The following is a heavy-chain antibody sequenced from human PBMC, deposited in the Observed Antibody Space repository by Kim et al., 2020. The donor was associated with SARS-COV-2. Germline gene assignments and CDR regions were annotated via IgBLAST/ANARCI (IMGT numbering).Heavy chain of an antibody. CDR1: GFTFSSYG. D-gene: IGHD4-17*01. V-gene: IGHV3-30*18. CDR2: ISYDGSNK. CDR3: AKSRGRYYGGNVDYFDY. Sequence: GGSLRLSCAASGFTFSSYGMHWVRQAPGKGLEWVAVISYDGSNKYYADSVKGRFTISRDNSKNTLYLQMNSLRAEDTAVYYCAKSRGRYYGGNVDYFDYWGQGTLVTVSS. J-gene: IGHJ4*02.